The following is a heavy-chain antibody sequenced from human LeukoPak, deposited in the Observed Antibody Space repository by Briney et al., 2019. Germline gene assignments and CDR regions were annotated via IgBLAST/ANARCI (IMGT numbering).Heavy chain of an antibody. CDR3: AREGASSLVRGVIGY. Sequence: GGSMRLSCAASGFTFSSYWMSWVRQAPGKGLEWVANIKQDGSEKYYVDSVKGRFTISRDNAKNSLYLQMNSLRAEDTAVYYCAREGASSLVRGVIGYWGPGTLVTVSS. CDR2: IKQDGSEK. V-gene: IGHV3-7*01. D-gene: IGHD3-10*01. CDR1: GFTFSSYW. J-gene: IGHJ4*02.